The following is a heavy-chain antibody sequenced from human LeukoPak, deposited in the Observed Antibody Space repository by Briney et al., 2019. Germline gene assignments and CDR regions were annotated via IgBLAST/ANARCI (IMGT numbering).Heavy chain of an antibody. CDR3: ARVRYSYGPSYYYYYGMDV. CDR2: IYYSGST. Sequence: SETLSLTCTVSGGSISSYYWSWIRQPPGKGLEWIGYIYYSGSTNYNPSLKSRVTISVDTSKNQFSLKLSSVTAADTAVYYYARVRYSYGPSYYYYYGMDVWGQGTTVTVSS. D-gene: IGHD5-18*01. J-gene: IGHJ6*02. CDR1: GGSISSYY. V-gene: IGHV4-59*01.